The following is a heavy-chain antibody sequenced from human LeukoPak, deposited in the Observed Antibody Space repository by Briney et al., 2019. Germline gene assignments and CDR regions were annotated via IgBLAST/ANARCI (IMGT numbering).Heavy chain of an antibody. J-gene: IGHJ5*02. CDR2: IYYSGST. V-gene: IGHV4-39*07. Sequence: PSETLSLTCTVSGGSISSSSYYWGWIRQPPGKGLEWIGSIYYSGSTYYNPSLKSRVTISVDTSKNQFSLKLSSVTAADTAVYYCARTGKQTTVLNWFDPWGQGTLVTVSS. D-gene: IGHD4-11*01. CDR3: ARTGKQTTVLNWFDP. CDR1: GGSISSSSYY.